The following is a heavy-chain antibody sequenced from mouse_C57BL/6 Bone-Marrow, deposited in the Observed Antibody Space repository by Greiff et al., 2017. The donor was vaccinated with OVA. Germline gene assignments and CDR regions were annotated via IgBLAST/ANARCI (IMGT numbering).Heavy chain of an antibody. CDR2: IDPSDSET. V-gene: IGHV1-52*01. D-gene: IGHD1-1*01. CDR3: ARKGVVAPPYAMDY. J-gene: IGHJ4*01. CDR1: GYTFTSYW. Sequence: VQLQQPGAELVRPGSSVKLSCKASGYTFTSYWMHWVKQRPIQGLEWIGNIDPSDSETHYNQKFKDKATLTVDKSSSTAYMQLSSLTSEDSAVYYCARKGVVAPPYAMDYWGQGTSVTVSS.